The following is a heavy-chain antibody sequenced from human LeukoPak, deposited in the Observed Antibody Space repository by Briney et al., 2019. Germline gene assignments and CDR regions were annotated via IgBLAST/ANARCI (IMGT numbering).Heavy chain of an antibody. D-gene: IGHD1-26*01. CDR1: GFTFSSYS. Sequence: GGSLRLSCAASGFTFSSYSMNWVRQAPGKGLEWVSSISSSSSYIYYADSVKGRFTISRDNAKNSLYLQMNSLRAEDTAVYYCAKAWYSGSYFFDYWGQGTLVTVSS. V-gene: IGHV3-21*04. CDR3: AKAWYSGSYFFDY. CDR2: ISSSSSYI. J-gene: IGHJ4*02.